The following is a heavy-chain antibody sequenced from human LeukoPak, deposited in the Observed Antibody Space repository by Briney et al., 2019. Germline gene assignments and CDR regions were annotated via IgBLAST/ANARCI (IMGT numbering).Heavy chain of an antibody. V-gene: IGHV1-18*01. CDR1: GYTFTSYG. J-gene: IGHJ4*02. D-gene: IGHD3-9*01. CDR2: ISADNGKT. CDR3: ARETYSNILTGTDY. Sequence: GASMKVSCKTSGYTFTSYGISWVRQAPGQGLEWMGWISADNGKTNYAQKLQGRVTMTTDTSTTTAYMELRSLRSDDTAVYYCARETYSNILTGTDYWGPGTLVTVSS.